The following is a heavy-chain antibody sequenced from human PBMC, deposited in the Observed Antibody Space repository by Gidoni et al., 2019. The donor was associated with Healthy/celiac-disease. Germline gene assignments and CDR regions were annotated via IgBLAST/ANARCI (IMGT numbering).Heavy chain of an antibody. D-gene: IGHD3-10*01. Sequence: QLQLQESGPGLVKPSETLSLTCTVSGGSISSSSYYWGWIRQPPGKGLEWIGSIYYSGSTYYNPSLKSRVTISVDTSKNQFSLKLSSVTAADTAVYYCARHGDGRSWFGELSHLVYYYYGMDVWGQGTTVTVSS. CDR3: ARHGDGRSWFGELSHLVYYYYGMDV. J-gene: IGHJ6*02. V-gene: IGHV4-39*01. CDR2: IYYSGST. CDR1: GGSISSSSYY.